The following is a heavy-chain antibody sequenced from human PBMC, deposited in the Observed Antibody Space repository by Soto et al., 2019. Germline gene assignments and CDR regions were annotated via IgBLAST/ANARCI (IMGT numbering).Heavy chain of an antibody. CDR1: GGSISSGDYY. V-gene: IGHV4-30-4*01. CDR3: ARDNILGILYGGMDV. Sequence: NPSETPSLTCTVSGGSISSGDYYWSWIRQPPGKGLEWIGYIYYSGSTYYNPSLKSRVTISVDTSKNQFSLKLSSVTAADTAVYYCARDNILGILYGGMDVWGQGTTVTVS. CDR2: IYYSGST. D-gene: IGHD3-3*01. J-gene: IGHJ6*02.